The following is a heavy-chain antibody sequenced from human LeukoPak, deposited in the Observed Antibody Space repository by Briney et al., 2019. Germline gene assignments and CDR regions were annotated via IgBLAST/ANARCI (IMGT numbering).Heavy chain of an antibody. V-gene: IGHV4-59*01. CDR3: ATQGGYSSSWYAFHYGMDV. Sequence: SETLSLTCTVSGGSISSYYWSWIRQPPGKGLGWIGYIYYSGSTNYNPSLKSRVTISVDTSKNQSSLKLSSVTAADTAVYYCATQGGYSSSWYAFHYGMDVWGQGTTVTVSS. CDR2: IYYSGST. J-gene: IGHJ6*02. CDR1: GGSISSYY. D-gene: IGHD6-13*01.